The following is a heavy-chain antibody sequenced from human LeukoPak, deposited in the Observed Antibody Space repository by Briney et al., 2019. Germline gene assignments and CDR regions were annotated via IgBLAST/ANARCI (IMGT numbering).Heavy chain of an antibody. Sequence: GGSPRLSCEASGFTFSSYEMNWVRQAPGKGLEGVSYISSSGSTIYYADSVKGRFTISRDNAKNSLYLQMNSLRAEDTAVYYCARDSSSPYYYGMDVWGQGTTVTVSS. CDR3: ARDSSSPYYYGMDV. CDR2: ISSSGSTI. J-gene: IGHJ6*02. D-gene: IGHD6-13*01. V-gene: IGHV3-48*03. CDR1: GFTFSSYE.